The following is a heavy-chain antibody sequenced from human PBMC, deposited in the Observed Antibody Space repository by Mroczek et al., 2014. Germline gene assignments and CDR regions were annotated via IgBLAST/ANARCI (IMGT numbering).Heavy chain of an antibody. CDR2: IYYSGST. Sequence: QVQLQESGPGLVKPSQTLSLICIVSGGSISSGGYYWSWIRQHPGKGLEWLGYIYYSGSTYYNPSLKSRITMSADTSKNQFSLKLTSVTAADTAVYYCARQSSNAWRYWGQGTLVTVSS. CDR3: ARQSSNAWRY. CDR1: GGSISSGGYY. V-gene: IGHV4-31*03. J-gene: IGHJ4*02. D-gene: IGHD4/OR15-4a*01.